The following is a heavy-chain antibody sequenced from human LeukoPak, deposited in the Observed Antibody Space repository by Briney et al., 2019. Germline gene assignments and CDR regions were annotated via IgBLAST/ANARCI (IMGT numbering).Heavy chain of an antibody. CDR2: ISGSGGST. J-gene: IGHJ4*02. CDR3: AKDRLVGAILLPDY. D-gene: IGHD1-26*01. CDR1: GFTFSSYA. V-gene: IGHV3-23*01. Sequence: PGGSLRLSCAASGFTFSSYAMSWVRHAPGKGLEWVSAISGSGGSTYYADSVKGRFTISRDNSKNTLYLQMNSLRAEDTAVYYCAKDRLVGAILLPDYWGQGTLVTVSS.